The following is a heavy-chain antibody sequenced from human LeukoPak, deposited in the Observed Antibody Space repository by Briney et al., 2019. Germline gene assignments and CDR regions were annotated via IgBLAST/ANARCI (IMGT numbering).Heavy chain of an antibody. J-gene: IGHJ5*02. D-gene: IGHD3-10*01. CDR2: INHSGST. V-gene: IGHV4-34*01. Sequence: SETLSLTCAVYGGSFSGYYWSWIRRPPGKGLEWIGEINHSGSTNYNPSLKSRVTISVDTSKNQFSLKLSSVTAADTAVYYCARGPAQLLWFGELSDNWFDPWGQGTLVTVSS. CDR3: ARGPAQLLWFGELSDNWFDP. CDR1: GGSFSGYY.